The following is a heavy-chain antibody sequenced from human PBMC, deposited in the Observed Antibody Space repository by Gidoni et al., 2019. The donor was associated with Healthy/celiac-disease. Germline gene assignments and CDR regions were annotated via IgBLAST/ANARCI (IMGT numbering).Heavy chain of an antibody. J-gene: IGHJ5*02. Sequence: QVQLQQWGAGLLKPSETLSLTCAVYGGSFSGYYWSWIRQPPGKGLEWIGEINHSGSTNYNPSLKSRVTISVDTSKNQFSLKLSSVTAADTAVYYCARGLRKRQWELLLLGWFDPWGQGTLVTVSS. CDR2: INHSGST. CDR1: GGSFSGYY. D-gene: IGHD1-26*01. CDR3: ARGLRKRQWELLLLGWFDP. V-gene: IGHV4-34*01.